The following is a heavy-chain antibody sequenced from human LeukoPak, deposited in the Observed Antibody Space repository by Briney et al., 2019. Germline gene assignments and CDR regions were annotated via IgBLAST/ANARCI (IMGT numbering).Heavy chain of an antibody. CDR3: AREGSVVPAAMGFDY. V-gene: IGHV4-34*01. D-gene: IGHD2-2*01. CDR1: GGSFSGYY. CDR2: INHSGST. J-gene: IGHJ4*02. Sequence: SETLSLTCAVYGGSFSGYYWSWIRQPPGKGLEWIGEINHSGSTNYNPSLKSRVTISVDTSKNQFSLKPSSVTAADTAVYYCAREGSVVPAAMGFDYWGQGTLVTVSS.